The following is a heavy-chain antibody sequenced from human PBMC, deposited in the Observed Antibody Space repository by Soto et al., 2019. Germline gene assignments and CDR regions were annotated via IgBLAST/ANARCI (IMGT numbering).Heavy chain of an antibody. CDR1: GGTFSSHS. CDR3: STCGYCSTTRCYYYYGLDV. V-gene: IGHV1-69*01. Sequence: QVQLVQSGAEVKKPGSSVKVSCKVSGGTFSSHSINWVRQAPRQGPEWMGGIIPIFGTENYAQKFQGRVTITAYESTSTAYMELSSLTSEETALYDCSTCGYCSTTRCYYYYGLDVWGQGTTVIVSS. CDR2: IIPIFGTE. J-gene: IGHJ6*02. D-gene: IGHD2-2*01.